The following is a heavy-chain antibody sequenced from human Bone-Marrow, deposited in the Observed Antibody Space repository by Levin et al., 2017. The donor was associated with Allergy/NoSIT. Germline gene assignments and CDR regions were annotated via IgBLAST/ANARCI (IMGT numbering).Heavy chain of an antibody. Sequence: ASVKVSCQGSGYHFTDYWIGWVRQLPGKGLEWMGNIYPGDSETRSSPSFQGQVTFSVDKSMNTAYLQWDSLRASDTAMYYCARQSDELPPYGGEWVEEHYFDHWGQGTLVTVSS. CDR2: IYPGDSET. D-gene: IGHD3-10*01. V-gene: IGHV5-51*01. CDR3: ARQSDELPPYGGEWVEEHYFDH. J-gene: IGHJ4*02. CDR1: GYHFTDYW.